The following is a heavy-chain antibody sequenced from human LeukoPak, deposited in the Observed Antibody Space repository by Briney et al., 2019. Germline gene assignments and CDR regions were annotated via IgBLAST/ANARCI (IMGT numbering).Heavy chain of an antibody. CDR1: GGSISSTTSY. V-gene: IGHV4-39*01. D-gene: IGHD2-2*03. J-gene: IGHJ4*02. Sequence: ASETLSLTCAVSGGSISSTTSYWGWIRQPPGKGLEWIGRIYYSGSTFYNPSLKSRVTISVDTSKNQLSLRLSSVTAADTAVYYCARHGSTDYFDYWGQGTLVTVSS. CDR3: ARHGSTDYFDY. CDR2: IYYSGST.